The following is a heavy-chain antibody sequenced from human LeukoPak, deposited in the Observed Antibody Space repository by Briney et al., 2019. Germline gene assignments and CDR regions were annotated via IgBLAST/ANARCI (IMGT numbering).Heavy chain of an antibody. CDR2: VHQDGSTK. CDR3: TTQLAGGY. Sequence: GGSLRLTCAGSGFTFSTFWMTWVRQAPGKGLEWVANVHQDGSTKNYVDSVKGRFTISRDNAENSVYLQMNSLRVEDTAVYYCTTQLAGGYWGQGTLVTVSS. D-gene: IGHD3-10*01. J-gene: IGHJ4*02. CDR1: GFTFSTFW. V-gene: IGHV3-7*01.